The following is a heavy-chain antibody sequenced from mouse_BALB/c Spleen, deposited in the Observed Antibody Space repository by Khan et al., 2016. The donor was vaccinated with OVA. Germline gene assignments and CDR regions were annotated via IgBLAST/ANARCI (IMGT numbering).Heavy chain of an antibody. J-gene: IGHJ3*01. CDR2: ISSGGDYT. D-gene: IGHD4-1*01. V-gene: IGHV5-6*01. CDR3: ADHLTGSCAY. Sequence: EVLLVESGGDLVKPGGSLKLSCAASGFTFSSYSMSWVRQTPDKRLEWVASISSGGDYTYYPDSVKGRFTISRDNAKHTLYMQMRDIKSEDTAMYYCADHLTGSCAYWGQGTLVTVSA. CDR1: GFTFSSYS.